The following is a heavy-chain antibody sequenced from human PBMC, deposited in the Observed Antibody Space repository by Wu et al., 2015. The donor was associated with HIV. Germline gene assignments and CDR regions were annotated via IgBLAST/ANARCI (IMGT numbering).Heavy chain of an antibody. CDR2: ISAYNGNT. D-gene: IGHD3-10*01. CDR1: GYTFTSYG. CDR3: ARLPGSYPRGALDY. J-gene: IGHJ4*02. Sequence: QVQLVQSGAEVKKPGASVKVSCKASGYTFTSYGISWVRQAPGQGLEWMGWISAYNGNTNYAQKLQGRVTMTRDISISTAYMELSRLTDDDTAVYFCARLPGSYPRGALDYWGQGTLVTVSS. V-gene: IGHV1-18*01.